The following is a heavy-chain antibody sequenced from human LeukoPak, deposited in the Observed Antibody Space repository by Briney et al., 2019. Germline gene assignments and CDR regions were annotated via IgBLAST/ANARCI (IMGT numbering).Heavy chain of an antibody. D-gene: IGHD3-16*01. CDR2: ISYDGSNK. CDR3: ARDMRQTDF. V-gene: IGHV3-30-3*01. CDR1: GFTFSSYA. Sequence: GGSLRLSCAASGFTFSSYAMHWVRQAPGKGLEWVAVISYDGSNKYYADSVKGRFTISRDNSKNTLYLQMNSLRAEDTAVYYCARDMRQTDFWGQGTLVTVSS. J-gene: IGHJ4*02.